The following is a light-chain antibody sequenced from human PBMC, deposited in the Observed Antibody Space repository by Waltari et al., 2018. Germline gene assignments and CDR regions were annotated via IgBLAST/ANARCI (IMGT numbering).Light chain of an antibody. V-gene: IGKV1-39*01. CDR3: QQGYMTPRT. Sequence: DIQMTQSPSSLSASVGARVTITCRASQSVRNFLNWYQQEPGKAPKLLTYATSSLQTGVPSRFSGSGSETDFTLSISSLQPEDFAIYFCQQGYMTPRTFGQGTKVEIK. CDR2: ATS. CDR1: QSVRNF. J-gene: IGKJ1*01.